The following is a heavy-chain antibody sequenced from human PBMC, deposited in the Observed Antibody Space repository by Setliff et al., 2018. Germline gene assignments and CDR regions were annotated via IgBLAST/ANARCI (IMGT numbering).Heavy chain of an antibody. D-gene: IGHD5-12*01. CDR2: VDPGDSDI. J-gene: IGHJ5*02. V-gene: IGHV5-51*01. CDR3: ARGRRDGYKGGFDP. CDR1: GYSFTTYW. Sequence: GESLKISCKGSGYSFTTYWIGWVRQKPGKGLEWMGIVDPGDSDIRYSPSFQGQVTISADKSISIAYLQWRSLKASDTAMYYCARGRRDGYKGGFDPWGQGTLVTVSS.